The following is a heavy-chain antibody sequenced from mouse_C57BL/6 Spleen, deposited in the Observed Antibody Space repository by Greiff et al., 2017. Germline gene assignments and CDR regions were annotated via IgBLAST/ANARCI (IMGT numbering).Heavy chain of an antibody. Sequence: QVQLKQPGAELVKPGASVKLSCKASGYTFTSYWMHWVKQRPGRGLEWIGRIDPKSGGTKYNEKFKSKATLTVDKPSSTAYMQLSSLTSEDSAVYYCARDSSGHPFDVWGTGTTVTVSS. J-gene: IGHJ1*03. CDR1: GYTFTSYW. CDR3: ARDSSGHPFDV. V-gene: IGHV1-72*01. D-gene: IGHD3-2*02. CDR2: IDPKSGGT.